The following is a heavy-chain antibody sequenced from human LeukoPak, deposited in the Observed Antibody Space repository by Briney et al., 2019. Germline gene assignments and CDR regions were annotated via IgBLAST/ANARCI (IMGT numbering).Heavy chain of an antibody. V-gene: IGHV1-18*01. CDR2: ISAYNGNT. J-gene: IGHJ6*02. Sequence: GASVKVSCKASGYTFTSYGISWVRQAPGQGLEWMGWISAYNGNTNYAQKLQGRVTMTTDTSTSTAYMELRSLRSDDTAVYYCATYCSSTSCYSPYYYYGMDVLGQGTTVTVSS. CDR1: GYTFTSYG. CDR3: ATYCSSTSCYSPYYYYGMDV. D-gene: IGHD2-2*01.